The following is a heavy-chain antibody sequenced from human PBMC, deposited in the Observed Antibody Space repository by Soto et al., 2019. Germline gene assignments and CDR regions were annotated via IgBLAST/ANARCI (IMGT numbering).Heavy chain of an antibody. CDR1: GFIFTHYD. D-gene: IGHD3-16*01. J-gene: IGHJ6*02. V-gene: IGHV3-48*02. CDR2: ISRSSTTI. Sequence: GGSLRLSCAASGFIFTHYDMNWVRQAPGKGLEWVSYISRSSTTIYYADSVKGRFAISRDNAQNSLYLQMNSLRDEDTAVYYCARDFDYDDVWGQGTTVTVYS. CDR3: ARDFDYDDV.